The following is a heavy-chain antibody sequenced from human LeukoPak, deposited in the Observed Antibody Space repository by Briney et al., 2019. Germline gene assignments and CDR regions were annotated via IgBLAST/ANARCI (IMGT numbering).Heavy chain of an antibody. Sequence: PGGSLRLSCAASGFTFSSSGMDWVRQAPGKGLEWVAVIWYDGSKKYYTDSVKGRFTISRDDSKNTLYLQMNSLRAEDTAVYYCAKGQRIAARSYFDYWGQGTLVTVSS. J-gene: IGHJ4*02. CDR1: GFTFSSSG. V-gene: IGHV3-33*06. CDR3: AKGQRIAARSYFDY. CDR2: IWYDGSKK. D-gene: IGHD6-6*01.